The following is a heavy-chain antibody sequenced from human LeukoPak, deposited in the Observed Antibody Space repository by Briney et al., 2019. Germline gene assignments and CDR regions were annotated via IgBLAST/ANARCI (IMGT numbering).Heavy chain of an antibody. J-gene: IGHJ5*02. D-gene: IGHD7-27*01. CDR2: FIPAGDR. Sequence: GGSLRLSCEASGFTFSRHDMHWVRQAAGKGLEWVSGFIPAGDRYYAESVKGRFTISRENAKSSLYLEMSSLRVGDTAVYYRVRGGVWGLSSNWLEAWGQGTLVIVSS. V-gene: IGHV3-13*04. CDR1: GFTFSRHD. CDR3: VRGGVWGLSSNWLEA.